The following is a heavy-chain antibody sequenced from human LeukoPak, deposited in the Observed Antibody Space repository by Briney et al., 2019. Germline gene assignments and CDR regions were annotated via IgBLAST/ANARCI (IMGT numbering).Heavy chain of an antibody. CDR2: ISSDGGST. J-gene: IGHJ4*02. D-gene: IGHD3-10*01. CDR1: GFIFSTYG. V-gene: IGHV3-64D*06. CDR3: VKDQSGSGRW. Sequence: GGSLRLSCSASGFIFSTYGMHWVRQAPGKGLEYVSSISSDGGSTYYADSVKGRFTISRDNSKNTLYLQVNSLRPADTAVYYCVKDQSGSGRWWGQGTLVTVSS.